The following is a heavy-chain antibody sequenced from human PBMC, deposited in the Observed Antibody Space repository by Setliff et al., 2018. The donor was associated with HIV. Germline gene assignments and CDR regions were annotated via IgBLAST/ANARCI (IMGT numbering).Heavy chain of an antibody. J-gene: IGHJ4*02. CDR1: ADTFTNCL. CDR2: FYPGTGGT. V-gene: IGHV1-3*01. D-gene: IGHD3-16*01. CDR3: ARAAPGGGNDYFGY. Sequence: ASVKVSCKASADTFTNCLIHWVRQAPGQRPEYMGWFYPGTGGTGYSPRFQGRLTFSRDTSATTAHVEVNSLTSEDTAVYYCARAAPGGGNDYFGYWGQGALVTVSS.